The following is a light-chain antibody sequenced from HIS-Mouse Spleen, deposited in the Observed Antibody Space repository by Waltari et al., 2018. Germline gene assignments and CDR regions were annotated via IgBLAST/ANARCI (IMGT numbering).Light chain of an antibody. CDR3: SSYAGSNNYV. Sequence: QSALTQPPSASGSPGQSVTLPCPGTSSDVGGYTSVSWYQRHPGKAPKLMIYEVSKRPSGVPDRFSGSKSGNTASLTVSGLQAEDEADYYCSSYAGSNNYVFGTGTKVTVL. CDR1: SSDVGGYTS. J-gene: IGLJ1*01. CDR2: EVS. V-gene: IGLV2-8*01.